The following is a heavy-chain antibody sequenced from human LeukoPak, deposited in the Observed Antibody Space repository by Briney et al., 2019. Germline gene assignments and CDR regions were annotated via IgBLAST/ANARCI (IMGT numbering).Heavy chain of an antibody. J-gene: IGHJ4*02. CDR2: IKQDGSEK. D-gene: IGHD2-15*01. Sequence: GGSLRLSCAASGFTFSSYWMSWVRQAPGKGLEWVANIKQDGSEKYYVDSVKGRFTISRDNSKNTLYLQMNSLRAEDTAVYYCARQVRNDGGSVSDYWGQGTLVTVSS. CDR1: GFTFSSYW. V-gene: IGHV3-7*01. CDR3: ARQVRNDGGSVSDY.